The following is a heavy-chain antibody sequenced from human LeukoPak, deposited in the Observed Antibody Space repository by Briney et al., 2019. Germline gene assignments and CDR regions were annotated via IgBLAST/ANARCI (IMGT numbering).Heavy chain of an antibody. CDR2: IRYDGSNK. CDR1: GFTFSSYG. CDR3: AKDVLLWFGEGPGNDAFDI. D-gene: IGHD3-10*01. J-gene: IGHJ3*02. V-gene: IGHV3-30*02. Sequence: PGGSLRLSCAASGFTFSSYGMHWVRQAPGKGLEWVAFIRYDGSNKYYADSVKGRFTISRDNSKNTLYLQMNSLRAEDTAVYYCAKDVLLWFGEGPGNDAFDIWGQGTMVTVSS.